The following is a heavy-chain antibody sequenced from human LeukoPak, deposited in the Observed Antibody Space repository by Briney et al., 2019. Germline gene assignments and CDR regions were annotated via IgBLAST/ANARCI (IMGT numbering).Heavy chain of an antibody. D-gene: IGHD3-3*01. CDR1: GGTFSSYA. CDR2: MNPNSGNT. Sequence: ASVKVSCKASGGTFSSYAISWVRQAPGQGLEWMGWMNPNSGNTGYAQKFQGRVTMTRNTSISTAYMELSSLRSEDTAVYYCARGPLLRFLEWLGVGYYYYGMDVWGQGTTVTVSS. CDR3: ARGPLLRFLEWLGVGYYYYGMDV. V-gene: IGHV1-8*02. J-gene: IGHJ6*02.